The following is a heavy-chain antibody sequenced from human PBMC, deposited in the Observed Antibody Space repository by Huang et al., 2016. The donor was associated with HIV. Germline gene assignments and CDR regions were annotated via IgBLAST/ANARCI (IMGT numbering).Heavy chain of an antibody. CDR3: ASEIAAASIDY. J-gene: IGHJ4*02. CDR2: MSSSSSYI. D-gene: IGHD6-13*01. CDR1: GFTFSSYS. Sequence: EVQLVESGGGLVKPGGSLRLSCAASGFTFSSYSMNWVRQGPGKGLEWVSSMSSSSSYIYYADSVKGRFTISRDNAKNSRYLQMNSLRAEDTAVYYCASEIAAASIDYWGQGTLVTVSS. V-gene: IGHV3-21*01.